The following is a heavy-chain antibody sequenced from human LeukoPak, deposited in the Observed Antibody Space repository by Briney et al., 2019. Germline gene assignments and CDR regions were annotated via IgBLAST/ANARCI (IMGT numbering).Heavy chain of an antibody. D-gene: IGHD3-9*01. CDR2: IFSDNT. V-gene: IGHV3-69-1*01. Sequence: GSLRLSCAASGFPFDYYAMHWVRPAPGKGMEWGSFIFSDNTHYSDSVKGRFTISRDNAKNSLYLQMNSLRAEDTAVYYCARYRDILTGYSYYYYMDVWGKGTTVTLSS. CDR1: GFPFDYYA. CDR3: ARYRDILTGYSYYYYMDV. J-gene: IGHJ6*03.